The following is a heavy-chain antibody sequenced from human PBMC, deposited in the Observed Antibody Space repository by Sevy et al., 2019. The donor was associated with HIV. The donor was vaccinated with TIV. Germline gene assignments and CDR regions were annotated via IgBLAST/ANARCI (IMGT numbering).Heavy chain of an antibody. CDR3: ARDREETAMSCDWYDP. Sequence: GGSLRLSCAASGFTFGSYGMHWVRQTPGKGLEWVAGIWYDGSNKYYGDSVKGRFTIYRDNSKNTLWLQMNSLRPEDSAVYYCARDREETAMSCDWYDPWGQGTLVTVSS. V-gene: IGHV3-33*01. CDR2: IWYDGSNK. CDR1: GFTFGSYG. D-gene: IGHD5-18*01. J-gene: IGHJ5*02.